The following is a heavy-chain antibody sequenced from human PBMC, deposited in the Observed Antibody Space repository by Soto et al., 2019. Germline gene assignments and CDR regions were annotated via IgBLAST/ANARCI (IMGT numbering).Heavy chain of an antibody. D-gene: IGHD3-22*01. CDR2: INHSGST. CDR1: GGSFSGYY. V-gene: IGHV4-34*01. J-gene: IGHJ4*02. CDR3: ARGSDYYDSSGYRTFDY. Sequence: SETLSLTCAVYGGSFSGYYWSWIRQPPGKGLEWIGEINHSGSTNYNPSLKSRVTISVDTSKNQFSLKLSSVTAADTAVYYCARGSDYYDSSGYRTFDYWGQGTLVTAPQ.